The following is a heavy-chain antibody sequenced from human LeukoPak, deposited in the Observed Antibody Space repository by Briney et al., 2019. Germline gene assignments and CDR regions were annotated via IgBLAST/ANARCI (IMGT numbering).Heavy chain of an antibody. J-gene: IGHJ6*03. Sequence: GGSLRLSCAASGFTFSSYWMHWVRQAPGKGLVWVSRINSDGSRTSYADSVKGRFTISRDNAKNTLYLQMNSLRAEDTAVYYCARDMSGYCSGGSCQKYYYYYMDVWGKGTTVTVSS. CDR3: ARDMSGYCSGGSCQKYYYYYMDV. CDR1: GFTFSSYW. CDR2: INSDGSRT. V-gene: IGHV3-74*01. D-gene: IGHD2-15*01.